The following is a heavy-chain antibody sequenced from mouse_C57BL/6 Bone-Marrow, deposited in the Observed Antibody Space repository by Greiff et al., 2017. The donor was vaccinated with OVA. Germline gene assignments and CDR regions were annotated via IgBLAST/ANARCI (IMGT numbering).Heavy chain of an antibody. Sequence: EVKLVESGGGLVKPGGSLKLSCAASGFTFSDYGMHWVRQAPEKGLEWVAYISSGSSTIYYADTVKGRFTISRDNAKNTLFLQMTSLRSEDTAMYYCARPVVAMDCFDYWGQGTTLTVSS. CDR1: GFTFSDYG. CDR3: ARPVVAMDCFDY. D-gene: IGHD1-1*01. J-gene: IGHJ2*01. CDR2: ISSGSSTI. V-gene: IGHV5-17*01.